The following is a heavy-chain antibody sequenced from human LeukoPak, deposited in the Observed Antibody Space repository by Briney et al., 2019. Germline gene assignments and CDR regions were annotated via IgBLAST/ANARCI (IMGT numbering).Heavy chain of an antibody. CDR1: GYTFTGYY. Sequence: ASVKVSCKASGYTFTGYYMHWVRQAPGQGLEWMGWINPNSGGTNYAQKFQGRVTMTRDTSISTAYMELSRLRSDDTAVYYCARPQRAVTTFYYYYYCMDVWGQGTTVTVSS. CDR2: INPNSGGT. J-gene: IGHJ6*02. D-gene: IGHD4-17*01. CDR3: ARPQRAVTTFYYYYYCMDV. V-gene: IGHV1-2*02.